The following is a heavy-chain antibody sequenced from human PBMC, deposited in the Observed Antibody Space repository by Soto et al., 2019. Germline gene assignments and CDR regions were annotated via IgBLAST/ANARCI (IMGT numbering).Heavy chain of an antibody. CDR2: IKSNREGGTT. V-gene: IGHV3-15*06. CDR3: KCYYTLDP. Sequence: PGGSLRLSCTASGFAFKNAWMSWVRQGPGKGLEWVGHIKSNREGGTTNYATPVKGRSTISRDDSTRTLYLQMSSLKVEESAVYYCKCYYTLDPWGQGT. D-gene: IGHD3-22*01. J-gene: IGHJ5*02. CDR1: GFAFKNAW.